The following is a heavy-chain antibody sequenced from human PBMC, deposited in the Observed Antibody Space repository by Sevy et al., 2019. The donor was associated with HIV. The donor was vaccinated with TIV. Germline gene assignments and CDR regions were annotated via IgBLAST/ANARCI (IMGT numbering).Heavy chain of an antibody. CDR2: IWYDGSNK. CDR1: GFTFSSYG. J-gene: IGHJ4*02. D-gene: IGHD6-13*01. Sequence: GGSLRLSCAASGFTFSSYGMHWVRQAPGKGLEWVAVIWYDGSNKYYADSVKGRFTISRDNSKNTLYLQMNSLRAEDMAVYYWAREALRSSWYSASYYFDYWGQGTLVTVSS. CDR3: AREALRSSWYSASYYFDY. V-gene: IGHV3-33*01.